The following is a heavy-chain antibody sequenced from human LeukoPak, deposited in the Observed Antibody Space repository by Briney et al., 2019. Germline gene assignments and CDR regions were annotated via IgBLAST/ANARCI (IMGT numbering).Heavy chain of an antibody. V-gene: IGHV1-69*04. Sequence: ASVRVSCKASGYTFTNYGIGWVRQAPGQGLERMGRIIPILGIANYAQKFQGRVTITADKSTSTAYMELSSLRSEDTAVYYCARGLVDRADYWGQGTLVIVSS. CDR2: IIPILGIA. D-gene: IGHD3-16*01. J-gene: IGHJ4*02. CDR1: GYTFTNYG. CDR3: ARGLVDRADY.